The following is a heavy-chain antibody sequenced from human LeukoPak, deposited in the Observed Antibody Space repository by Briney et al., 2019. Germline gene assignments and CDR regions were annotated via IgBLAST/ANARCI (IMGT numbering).Heavy chain of an antibody. CDR2: ISSSSSM. Sequence: GGSLRLSCAASGFTFSYYNMNWVRQAPGKGPEWDSFISSSSSMSYADSVKGRFTISRDNAKNSLYLQMNSLRAEDTAVYYCARDMVADYWGQGTLVTVSS. CDR1: GFTFSYYN. V-gene: IGHV3-69-1*01. J-gene: IGHJ4*02. D-gene: IGHD2-15*01. CDR3: ARDMVADY.